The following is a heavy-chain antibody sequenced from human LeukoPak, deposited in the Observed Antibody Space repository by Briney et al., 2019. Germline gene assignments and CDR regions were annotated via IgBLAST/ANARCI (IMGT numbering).Heavy chain of an antibody. CDR1: GFTFSSYA. CDR3: VIFKGYNYGDDY. V-gene: IGHV3-64D*06. D-gene: IGHD5-18*01. Sequence: PGGSLRLSCSASGFTFSSYAMHWVRQAPGKGLEYVSAIGSNGDKTYSADSVKGRFTISRDNSKNTLYLQMSSLRAEDTAVYYCVIFKGYNYGDDYWGQGTLVTVSS. CDR2: IGSNGDKT. J-gene: IGHJ4*02.